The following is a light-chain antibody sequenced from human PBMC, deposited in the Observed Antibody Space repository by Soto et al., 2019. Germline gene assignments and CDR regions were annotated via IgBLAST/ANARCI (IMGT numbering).Light chain of an antibody. CDR2: GAS. V-gene: IGKV1-6*01. CDR3: LQDNSYPRT. J-gene: IGKJ1*01. CDR1: QGIRTA. Sequence: AIQMTQSPSSLYASVGDRVTITCRASQGIRTALGWYQQKPGKAPRLLIYGASTLQGGVPSRFSGSGSGTDFTLTISSLQPEDFATYYGLQDNSYPRTFGQGTKVEIK.